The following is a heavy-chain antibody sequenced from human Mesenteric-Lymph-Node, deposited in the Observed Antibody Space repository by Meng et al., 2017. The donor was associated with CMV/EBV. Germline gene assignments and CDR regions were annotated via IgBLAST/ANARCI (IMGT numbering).Heavy chain of an antibody. CDR2: INPSGGST. CDR3: ARGFRDYYGSGSYPKTSEYFQH. CDR1: SY. D-gene: IGHD3-10*01. J-gene: IGHJ1*01. Sequence: SYMHWVRQAPGQGLEWMGIINPSGGSTSYEQKFQGRVTMTRDTSTSTVYMELSSLRSEDTAVYYCARGFRDYYGSGSYPKTSEYFQHWGQGTLVTVSS. V-gene: IGHV1-46*01.